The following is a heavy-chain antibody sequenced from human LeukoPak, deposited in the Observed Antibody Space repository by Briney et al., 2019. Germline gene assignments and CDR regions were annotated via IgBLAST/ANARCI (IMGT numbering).Heavy chain of an antibody. V-gene: IGHV3-21*01. CDR2: ISSSSSYI. D-gene: IGHD1-7*01. CDR1: GFTFSSYS. Sequence: PGGSLRLSCAASGFTFSSYSMNWVRQAPGKGLEWVSSISSSSSYIYYADSVKGRFTISRDNAKNSLYLQMNSLRAEDTAVYYCAREGGRTKYHFDYWGQGTLVTVSS. J-gene: IGHJ4*02. CDR3: AREGGRTKYHFDY.